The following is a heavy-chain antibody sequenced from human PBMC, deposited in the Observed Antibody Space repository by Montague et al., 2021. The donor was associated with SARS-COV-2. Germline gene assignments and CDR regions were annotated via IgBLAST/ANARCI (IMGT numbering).Heavy chain of an antibody. CDR3: AKGGYSPHTIFGVVRSHYYFDY. CDR2: IYSGVSST. CDR1: GFTFISYA. Sequence: SLRLSCAASGFTFISYAMSWVRQAPGKGLEWVSVIYSGVSSTYYADSVKGRFTISRDNSKNTLYLQMNSLRAEDTAVYYCAKGGYSPHTIFGVVRSHYYFDYWGQGTLVTVSS. V-gene: IGHV3-23*03. D-gene: IGHD3-3*01. J-gene: IGHJ4*02.